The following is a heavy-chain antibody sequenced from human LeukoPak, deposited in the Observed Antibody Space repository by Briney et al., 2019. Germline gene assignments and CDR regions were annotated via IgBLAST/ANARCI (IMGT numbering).Heavy chain of an antibody. CDR2: IIPIFGTA. CDR3: AREAQVLYQLQQGFAY. J-gene: IGHJ4*02. Sequence: SVKVSCKASGGTFSSYAISWVRQAPGQGLEWMGGIIPIFGTANSAQKFQGRVTITADESTSTAYMELSSLRSEDTAVHYCAREAQVLYQLQQGFAYWGQGTLVTVSS. V-gene: IGHV1-69*13. D-gene: IGHD2-2*01. CDR1: GGTFSSYA.